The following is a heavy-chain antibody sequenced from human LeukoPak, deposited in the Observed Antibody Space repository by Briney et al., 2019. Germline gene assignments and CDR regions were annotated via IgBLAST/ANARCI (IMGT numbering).Heavy chain of an antibody. D-gene: IGHD5-12*01. CDR1: GFTFSSYW. Sequence: GGSLRLSCAASGFTFSSYWMHWVRQAPGKGLVWVSRINSDGSSTSYADSVKGRFTISRDNAKNTLYLQMNSLRAEDTAMYYCARMQVGWLRFAFDIWGQGTVVTVSS. CDR2: INSDGSST. J-gene: IGHJ3*02. CDR3: ARMQVGWLRFAFDI. V-gene: IGHV3-74*01.